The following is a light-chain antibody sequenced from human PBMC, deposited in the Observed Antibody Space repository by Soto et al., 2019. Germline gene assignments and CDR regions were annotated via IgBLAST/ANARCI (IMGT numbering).Light chain of an antibody. CDR2: GNN. V-gene: IGLV1-44*01. Sequence: QPVLTQPPSASGTPGQRVTISCSGSSSNIGSNAVNWYQQLPGTAPKLLTYGNNQRPSGVPDRFSGSKSGTSASLAISGLQSEDEADYYCAAWDDSLHGYVFGTGTKVTVL. J-gene: IGLJ1*01. CDR1: SSNIGSNA. CDR3: AAWDDSLHGYV.